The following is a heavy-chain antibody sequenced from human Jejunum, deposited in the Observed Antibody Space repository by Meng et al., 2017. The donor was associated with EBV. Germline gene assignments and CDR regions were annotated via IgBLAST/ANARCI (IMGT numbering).Heavy chain of an antibody. J-gene: IGHJ4*02. Sequence: QVQLVQSGAEVKKNGASVKGSCKASGYTFTEYAMHWLRQAPGQRLEWMGWFSTANDNTKYSQKFQGRVTITRDTSASTGYMELSSLRSEDTAVYYCARRNYGDYGDGFDYWGQGTLVTVSS. CDR1: GYTFTEYA. CDR3: ARRNYGDYGDGFDY. CDR2: FSTANDNT. D-gene: IGHD4-17*01. V-gene: IGHV1-3*04.